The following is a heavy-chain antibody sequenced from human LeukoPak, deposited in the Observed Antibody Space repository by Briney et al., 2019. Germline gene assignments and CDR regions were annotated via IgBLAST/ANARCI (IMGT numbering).Heavy chain of an antibody. D-gene: IGHD2-2*01. CDR3: ARVNSTSWAWFDP. Sequence: PSETLSLTCTVSGGSISSYYWSWIRQPPGKGLEWIGYIYYSGSTNYNPSLKSRVTISVDTSKNQFSLKLSSVTAADTAVYYCARVNSTSWAWFDPWGQGTLVTVSS. J-gene: IGHJ5*02. CDR1: GGSISSYY. CDR2: IYYSGST. V-gene: IGHV4-59*01.